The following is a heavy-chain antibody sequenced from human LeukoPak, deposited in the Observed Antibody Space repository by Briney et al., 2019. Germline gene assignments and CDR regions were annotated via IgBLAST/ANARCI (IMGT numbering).Heavy chain of an antibody. J-gene: IGHJ6*04. V-gene: IGHV5-51*01. CDR3: ARHKGDGSSWYPDFYYYGLDV. D-gene: IGHD6-13*01. CDR1: GYTFTNYW. Sequence: GESLKISCKGSGYTFTNYWIGWVRLMPGKGLEWMGIIFPRDSDTRYGPSFQGQVAISADKSISTAYLQWSSLKASDTAMYYCARHKGDGSSWYPDFYYYGLDVWGEGTTVTVSP. CDR2: IFPRDSDT.